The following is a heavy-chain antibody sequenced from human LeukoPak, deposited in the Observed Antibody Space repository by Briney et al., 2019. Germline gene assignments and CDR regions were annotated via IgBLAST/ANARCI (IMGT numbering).Heavy chain of an antibody. Sequence: GGSLRLSCAAPGLITDDYAIHWVRQAPGKGLEWVSLISGDGGSTFYADSVRGRFTISRDNAKKSLYLQMNSLRAEDTALYYCARDLNAVTRGYWGQGTLVTVSS. D-gene: IGHD4-17*01. CDR2: ISGDGGST. V-gene: IGHV3-43*02. CDR3: ARDLNAVTRGY. J-gene: IGHJ4*02. CDR1: GLITDDYA.